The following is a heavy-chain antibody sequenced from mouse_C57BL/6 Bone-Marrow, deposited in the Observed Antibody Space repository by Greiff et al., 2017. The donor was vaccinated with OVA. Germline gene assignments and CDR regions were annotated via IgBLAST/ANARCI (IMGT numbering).Heavy chain of an antibody. CDR1: GYTFTSYW. Sequence: QVQLQQSGAELVKPGASVKMSCKASGYTFTSYWITWVKQRPGQGLEWIGDIYPGSGSTNYNEKFKSKATLTVDTSSSTAYMQLSSLTSEDSAVYYCARTGTWEAWFAYWGQGTLVTVSA. CDR3: ARTGTWEAWFAY. V-gene: IGHV1-55*01. D-gene: IGHD4-1*01. J-gene: IGHJ3*01. CDR2: IYPGSGST.